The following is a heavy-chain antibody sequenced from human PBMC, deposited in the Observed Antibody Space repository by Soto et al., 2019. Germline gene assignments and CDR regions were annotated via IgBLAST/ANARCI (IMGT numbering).Heavy chain of an antibody. J-gene: IGHJ6*02. CDR3: AILGDWAYSRMDL. Sequence: SEPLSLTCTGYGGSFGAYYWSWIRQPPGKGLEWIGEINHSGSTNYNPSLKSQVTISVDTSKNQFSLKLSSLTAEKKAVYYCAILGDWAYSRMDLWAQGTTV. V-gene: IGHV4-34*01. CDR2: INHSGST. D-gene: IGHD3-10*01. CDR1: GGSFGAYY.